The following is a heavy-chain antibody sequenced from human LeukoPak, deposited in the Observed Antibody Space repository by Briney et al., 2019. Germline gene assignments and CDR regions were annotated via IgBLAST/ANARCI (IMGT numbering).Heavy chain of an antibody. CDR1: GGSISSYY. J-gene: IGHJ5*02. Sequence: PSETLSLTCTVSGGSISSYYWSWIRQPPGKGLEWIGYIYYSGSTNYNPSLKSRVTISVDTSKNQFSLKLSSVTAADTAVYYCASSGRYFDWSNWFDPWGQGTLVTVSS. CDR3: ASSGRYFDWSNWFDP. V-gene: IGHV4-59*01. D-gene: IGHD3-9*01. CDR2: IYYSGST.